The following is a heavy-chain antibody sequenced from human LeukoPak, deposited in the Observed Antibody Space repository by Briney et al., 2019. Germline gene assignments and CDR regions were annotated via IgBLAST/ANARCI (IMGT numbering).Heavy chain of an antibody. CDR2: ISYDGSNK. V-gene: IGHV3-30*04. CDR3: ARGRVEVYCSNTSCQRAYDFDY. J-gene: IGHJ4*02. Sequence: PGRSLRLSCAASGFTFSSYAMHWVRQAPGKGLEWVSVISYDGSNKYYADSVKGRFTISRDNSKNTLYLQMNSLRAEDTAVYYCARGRVEVYCSNTSCQRAYDFDYWGQGTLVTVS. D-gene: IGHD2-2*01. CDR1: GFTFSSYA.